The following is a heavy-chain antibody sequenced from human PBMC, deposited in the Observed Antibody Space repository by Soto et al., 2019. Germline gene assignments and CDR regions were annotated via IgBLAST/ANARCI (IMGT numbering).Heavy chain of an antibody. V-gene: IGHV4-30-4*01. CDR3: ARVSNYYDSSGFFDY. D-gene: IGHD3-22*01. CDR2: IYYSGST. CDR1: GGSISSGDYY. J-gene: IGHJ4*02. Sequence: SETLSLTCTVSGGSISSGDYYWSWIRQPPGKGLEWIGYIYYSGSTHYNPSLKSRVTISVDTSKNQFSLKLSSVTAADTAVYYCARVSNYYDSSGFFDYWGQGTLVTVSS.